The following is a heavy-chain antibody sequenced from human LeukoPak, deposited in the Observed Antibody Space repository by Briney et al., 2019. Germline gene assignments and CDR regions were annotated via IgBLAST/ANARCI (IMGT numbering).Heavy chain of an antibody. D-gene: IGHD1-26*01. Sequence: GSSVKVSCKASGGTFSSYAISWVRQAPGQGLEWMGGIIPIFGTANYAQKFQGRVTITTDESTSTAYMELSSLRSEDTAVYYCARGRLVGASAATYYMDVWGKGTTVTVSS. CDR2: IIPIFGTA. J-gene: IGHJ6*03. CDR3: ARGRLVGASAATYYMDV. V-gene: IGHV1-69*05. CDR1: GGTFSSYA.